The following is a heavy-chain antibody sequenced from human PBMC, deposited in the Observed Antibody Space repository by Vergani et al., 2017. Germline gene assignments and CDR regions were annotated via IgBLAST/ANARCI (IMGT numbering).Heavy chain of an antibody. V-gene: IGHV3-43D*03. CDR1: GFTFDERA. CDR3: AKDKXGGDSGFQFGMDV. CDR2: ISRDGDNT. J-gene: IGHJ6*02. Sequence: DGQLVESGGIVVQPGGSLRLSCAASGFTFDERAMHWVRQAPGKGLEWVSLISRDGDNTYYADSVKGRFIISRDNRKNSLYLQMNSLRPEDTGFYYCAKDKXGGDSGFQFGMDVWGPGTTVTVSS. D-gene: IGHD2-21*02.